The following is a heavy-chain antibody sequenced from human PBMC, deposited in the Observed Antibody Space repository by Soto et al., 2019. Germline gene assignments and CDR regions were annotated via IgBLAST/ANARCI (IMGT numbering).Heavy chain of an antibody. Sequence: RLSCAASGFTFSSYWMSWVRQAPGKGLEWVANIKQDGSEKYYVDSVKGRFTISRDNAKNSLYLQMNSLRAEDTAVYYCARYSSGYYYANFDYWGQGTLVTVSS. D-gene: IGHD3-22*01. CDR2: IKQDGSEK. J-gene: IGHJ4*02. V-gene: IGHV3-7*01. CDR1: GFTFSSYW. CDR3: ARYSSGYYYANFDY.